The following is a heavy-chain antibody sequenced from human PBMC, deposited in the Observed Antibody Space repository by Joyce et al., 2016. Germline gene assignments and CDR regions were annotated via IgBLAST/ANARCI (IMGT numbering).Heavy chain of an antibody. CDR1: GYTFARYD. V-gene: IGHV1-3*01. CDR2: INAGTGYT. J-gene: IGHJ6*02. CDR3: ARKDILSWRYGLDV. Sequence: QVQLVQSGAEVKEPGASVKVSCKASGYTFARYDIHWLRQAHGQSLEWRGLINAGTGYTRYSQNFQGRVIIVRYNSASTGYMELTSLSSEDTAVYYCARKDILSWRYGLDVWGQGTTVTVSS. D-gene: IGHD6-13*01.